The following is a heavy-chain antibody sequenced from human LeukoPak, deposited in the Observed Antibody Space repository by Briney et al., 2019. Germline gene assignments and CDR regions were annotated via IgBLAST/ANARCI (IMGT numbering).Heavy chain of an antibody. Sequence: SETLSLTCAVSGGSISSGGYSWSWIRQPPGKGLEWIGYIYHSGSTYYNPSLKSRVTISVDRSKNQFSLKLSSVTAADTAVYYCARAGRMAEPGTFDIWGQGTMVTVSS. V-gene: IGHV4-30-2*01. J-gene: IGHJ3*02. CDR1: GGSISSGGYS. CDR2: IYHSGST. CDR3: ARAGRMAEPGTFDI. D-gene: IGHD6-19*01.